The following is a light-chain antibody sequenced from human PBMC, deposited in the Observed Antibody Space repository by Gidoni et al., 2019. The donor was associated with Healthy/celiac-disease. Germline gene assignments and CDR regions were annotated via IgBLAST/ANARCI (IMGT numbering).Light chain of an antibody. Sequence: DIQLTQSPSFLSASVGDSVTITCRASQDVSNHLAWYQQTPGNAPKLLMYFASTLQSGVPSRFSGSGSGTEFTLTISSLQPEDFATYYCQQLDNAPITFGGGTKVEIK. V-gene: IGKV1-9*01. CDR3: QQLDNAPIT. CDR2: FAS. J-gene: IGKJ4*01. CDR1: QDVSNH.